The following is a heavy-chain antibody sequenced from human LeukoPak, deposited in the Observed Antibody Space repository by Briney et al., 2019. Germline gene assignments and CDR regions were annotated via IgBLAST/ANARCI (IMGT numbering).Heavy chain of an antibody. CDR1: GGTFSSYA. D-gene: IGHD1-20*01. J-gene: IGHJ4*02. CDR2: ISAYNGNT. V-gene: IGHV1-18*01. Sequence: ASVKVSCKASGGTFSSYAISWVRQAPGQGLEWMGWISAYNGNTNYAQKLQGRVTMTTDTSTSTAYMELRSLRSDDTAVYYCASIITGRGHWGQGTLVTVSS. CDR3: ASIITGRGH.